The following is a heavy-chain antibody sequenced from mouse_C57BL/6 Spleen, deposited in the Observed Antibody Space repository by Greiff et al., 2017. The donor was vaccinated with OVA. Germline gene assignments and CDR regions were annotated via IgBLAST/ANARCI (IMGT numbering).Heavy chain of an antibody. CDR3: ARTPYDYDGIYYAMDY. D-gene: IGHD2-4*01. J-gene: IGHJ4*01. CDR2: IYPSDSET. Sequence: QFHVKQPGAELVRPGSSVKLSCKASGYTFTSYWMDWVKQRPGQGLEWIGNIYPSDSETHYNQKFKDKATLTVDKSSSTAYMQLSSLTSEDSAVYYCARTPYDYDGIYYAMDYWGQGTSVTVSS. V-gene: IGHV1-61*01. CDR1: GYTFTSYW.